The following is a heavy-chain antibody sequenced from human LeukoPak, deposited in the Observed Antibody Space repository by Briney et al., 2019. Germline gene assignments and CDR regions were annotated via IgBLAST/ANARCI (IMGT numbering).Heavy chain of an antibody. CDR1: GYTFTGYY. J-gene: IGHJ3*02. CDR2: INPNSGGT. D-gene: IGHD2-8*01. CDR3: ARDPTNGVPDAFDI. V-gene: IGHV1-2*04. Sequence: ASVKVSCKASGYTFTGYYMHWVRQAPGQGLEWMGWINPNSGGTNYAQKFQGWVTMTRDTSMSAAYMELSSLRSDDTAVYYCARDPTNGVPDAFDIWGQGTMVTVSS.